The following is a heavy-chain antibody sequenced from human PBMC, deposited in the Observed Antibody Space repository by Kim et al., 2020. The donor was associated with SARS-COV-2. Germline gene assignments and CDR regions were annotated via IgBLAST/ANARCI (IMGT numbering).Heavy chain of an antibody. Sequence: GGSLRLSCAASGFTFSSYEMNWVRQAPGKGLEWVSYISSSGSSIYYADSVKGRFTISRDNAKNSLYLQMNSLRAEDTAVYYCARDTSDYYDSSGYYPHYFDYWGQGTLVTVSS. J-gene: IGHJ4*02. D-gene: IGHD3-22*01. CDR3: ARDTSDYYDSSGYYPHYFDY. CDR1: GFTFSSYE. CDR2: ISSSGSSI. V-gene: IGHV3-48*03.